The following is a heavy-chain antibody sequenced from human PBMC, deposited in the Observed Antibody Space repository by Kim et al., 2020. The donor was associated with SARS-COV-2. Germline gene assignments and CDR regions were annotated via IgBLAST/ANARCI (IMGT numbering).Heavy chain of an antibody. CDR3: AKEFTDNWTAFDP. Sequence: GGSLRLSCAASGITLSRYGMHWVRQSPGKGLEWVAISSYDGSQEDYADFVKGRFTISRDNSKNTLYLQMHNLRVEDSAVYYCAKEFTDNWTAFDPWGQGTLVTVSS. D-gene: IGHD2-8*02. CDR1: GITLSRYG. J-gene: IGHJ5*02. CDR2: SSYDGSQE. V-gene: IGHV3-30*18.